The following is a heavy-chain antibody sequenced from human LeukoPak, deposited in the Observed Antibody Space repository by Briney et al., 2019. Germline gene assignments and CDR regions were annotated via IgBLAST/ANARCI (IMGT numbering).Heavy chain of an antibody. D-gene: IGHD3-3*01. CDR2: ISGSGGST. Sequence: GGSLRLSCAASGFTFSSYAMSWVRQAPGKGLEWVSAISGSGGSTYYADSVKGRFTISRDNSKNTLYLQMNSLRAEDTAVYYCAKDRYVDDFWSGFSYWGQGTLVTVSS. CDR3: AKDRYVDDFWSGFSY. V-gene: IGHV3-23*01. CDR1: GFTFSSYA. J-gene: IGHJ4*02.